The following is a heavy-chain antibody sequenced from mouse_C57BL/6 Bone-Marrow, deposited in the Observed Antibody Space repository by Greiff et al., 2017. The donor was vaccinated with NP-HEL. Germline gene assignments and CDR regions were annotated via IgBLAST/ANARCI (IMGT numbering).Heavy chain of an antibody. CDR1: GYTFTDYN. J-gene: IGHJ1*03. V-gene: IGHV1-18*01. CDR2: INPNNGGT. CDR3: ARWVPHYGSTYWYFDV. Sequence: VQLQQSGPELVKPGASVKIPCKASGYTFTDYNMDWVKQSHGKSLEWIGDINPNNGGTIYNQKFKGKATLTVDKSSSTAYMELRSLTSEDTAVYYCARWVPHYGSTYWYFDVWGTGTTVTVSS. D-gene: IGHD1-1*01.